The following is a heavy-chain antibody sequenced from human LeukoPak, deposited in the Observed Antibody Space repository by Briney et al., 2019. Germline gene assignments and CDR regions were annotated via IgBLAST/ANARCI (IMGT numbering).Heavy chain of an antibody. CDR1: GYTFTGYY. V-gene: IGHV1-2*06. Sequence: ASVKVSCKASGYTFTGYYMHWVRQAPGQGLEWMGRINPNSGGTNYAQKFQGRVTMTRDTSISTAYMELSRLRSDDTAVYYCARGTIYYYDSSGYYYFDYWGQVTLVTVSS. D-gene: IGHD3-22*01. J-gene: IGHJ4*02. CDR2: INPNSGGT. CDR3: ARGTIYYYDSSGYYYFDY.